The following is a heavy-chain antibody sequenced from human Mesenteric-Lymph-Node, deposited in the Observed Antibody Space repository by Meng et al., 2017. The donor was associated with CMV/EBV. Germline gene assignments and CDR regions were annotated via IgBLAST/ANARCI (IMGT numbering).Heavy chain of an antibody. Sequence: SLKISCVASGFTSPIYAMHWVRQSPGKGLEWVSGIYGNDGKIGYADSVKGRFTISRDKAKDTLYLQMNSLRSEDTAFYLCVRDTSPGGADYWGQGTLVTVSS. CDR2: IYGNDGKI. CDR3: VRDTSPGGADY. D-gene: IGHD3-10*01. V-gene: IGHV3-9*02. CDR1: GFTSPIYA. J-gene: IGHJ4*02.